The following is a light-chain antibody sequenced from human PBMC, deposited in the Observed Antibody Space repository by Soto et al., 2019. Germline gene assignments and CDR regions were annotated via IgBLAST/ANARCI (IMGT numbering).Light chain of an antibody. CDR2: TAS. V-gene: IGKV1-17*01. CDR3: LQYNGYPRT. Sequence: DIQMTQSPSSLSASVGDRVTISCRASQGIRNDLAWYQQKPVKAPKGLIYTASTLHSGVPSRVSGSGSGTDFTLTISSLQPEEFATYYCLQYNGYPRTFGQGTKVKSK. J-gene: IGKJ1*01. CDR1: QGIRND.